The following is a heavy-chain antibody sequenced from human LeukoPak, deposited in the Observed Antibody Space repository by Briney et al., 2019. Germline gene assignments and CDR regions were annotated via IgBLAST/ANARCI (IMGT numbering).Heavy chain of an antibody. CDR2: ISPTGGNT. Sequence: GGSLRLSCAASGFTFSSAAMTWVRQAPGKGLEWVSLISPTGGNTFYADSVKGRFTISRENSKNTLYLEMNSLRAEDTAVYFCAKDIQCTYWGQGALVTVSS. V-gene: IGHV3-23*01. D-gene: IGHD2-8*01. CDR1: GFTFSSAA. J-gene: IGHJ4*02. CDR3: AKDIQCTY.